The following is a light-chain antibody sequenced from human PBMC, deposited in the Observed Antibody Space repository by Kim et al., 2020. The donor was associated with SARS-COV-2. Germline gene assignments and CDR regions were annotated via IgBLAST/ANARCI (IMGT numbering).Light chain of an antibody. CDR2: DAS. Sequence: SPGERATLSCGASQSVRSNYLAWYQQKPGLAPRLLIYDASSRATGIPDRFSGSGSGTDFTLTISRLEPEDFAVYYCHQYGTTPLTFGGGTKVDIK. J-gene: IGKJ4*01. CDR3: HQYGTTPLT. CDR1: QSVRSNY. V-gene: IGKV3D-20*01.